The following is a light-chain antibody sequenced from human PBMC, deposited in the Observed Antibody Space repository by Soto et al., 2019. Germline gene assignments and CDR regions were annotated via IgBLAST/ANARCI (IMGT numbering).Light chain of an antibody. J-gene: IGKJ4*01. Sequence: EIVLTQSPGTLSLSPGERATLSCRASQSVSSSYLAWYQQKPGQAPRLLIYGASSRATGIPDRFSGSGSGTEFTLTISSLQSEDSAVYYCQQYNDWPRTFGGGTKVDIK. CDR3: QQYNDWPRT. CDR2: GAS. CDR1: QSVSSSY. V-gene: IGKV3-20*01.